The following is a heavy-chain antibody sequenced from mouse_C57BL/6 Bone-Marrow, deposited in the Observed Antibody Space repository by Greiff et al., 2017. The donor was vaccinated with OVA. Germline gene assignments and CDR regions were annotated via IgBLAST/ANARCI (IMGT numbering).Heavy chain of an antibody. CDR3: ARDWDYDDGYYAMDY. V-gene: IGHV5-4*01. Sequence: EVQLVESGGGLVKPGGSLKLSCAASGFTFSSYAMSWVRQPPDKRLEWFATISDGGSYTYYPANVQGRFTISRDNAKNNLYLQMSHLKSEDTAMYYCARDWDYDDGYYAMDYWGQGTSVTVSS. J-gene: IGHJ4*01. CDR2: ISDGGSYT. D-gene: IGHD2-4*01. CDR1: GFTFSSYA.